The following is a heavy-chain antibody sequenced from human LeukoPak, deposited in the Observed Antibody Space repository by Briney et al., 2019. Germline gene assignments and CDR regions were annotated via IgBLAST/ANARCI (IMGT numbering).Heavy chain of an antibody. Sequence: SQTLSLTCTVSGGSISSGSYYWSWIRQPAGKGLEWIGRIYTSGSTNYNPSLKSRVTISVDTSKNQFSLKLSSVTAADTAVYYCAIEGAARAPPKWYLDYWAPDTLDRVS. V-gene: IGHV4-61*02. CDR1: GGSISSGSYY. CDR2: IYTSGST. D-gene: IGHD6-6*01. CDR3: AIEGAARAPPKWYLDY. J-gene: IGHJ4*02.